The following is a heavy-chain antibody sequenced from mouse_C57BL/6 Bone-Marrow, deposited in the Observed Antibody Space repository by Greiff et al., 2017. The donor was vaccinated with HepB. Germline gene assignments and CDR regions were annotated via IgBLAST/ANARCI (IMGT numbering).Heavy chain of an antibody. Sequence: DVQLQESGPELVKPGDSVKISCKASGYSFTGYFMNWVMQSHGKSLEWIGRINPYNGDTFYNQKFKGKATLTVDKSSSTAHMELRSLTSEDSAIYYCARCVITTVVATKYFDYWGQGTTLTVSS. J-gene: IGHJ2*01. D-gene: IGHD1-1*01. CDR1: GYSFTGYF. V-gene: IGHV1-20*01. CDR2: INPYNGDT. CDR3: ARCVITTVVATKYFDY.